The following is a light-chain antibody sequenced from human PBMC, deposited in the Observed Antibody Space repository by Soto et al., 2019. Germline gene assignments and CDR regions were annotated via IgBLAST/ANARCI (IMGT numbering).Light chain of an antibody. CDR3: GTWDTSLRTGWV. CDR2: DND. J-gene: IGLJ3*02. V-gene: IGLV1-51*01. CDR1: SSNIGNHY. Sequence: QSVLTQPPSMSAAPGQTVTISCSGGSSNIGNHYVSWYQQVPGTAPKLLIYDNDKRPSGIPDRFSGSKSGTSATLAITGLQTGHEGDYYCGTWDTSLRTGWVFGGGTKLTVL.